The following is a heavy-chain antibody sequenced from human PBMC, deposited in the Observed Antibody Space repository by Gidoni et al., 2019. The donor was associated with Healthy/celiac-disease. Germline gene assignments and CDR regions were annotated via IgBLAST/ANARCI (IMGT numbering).Heavy chain of an antibody. J-gene: IGHJ4*02. CDR2: IIPIFGTA. Sequence: QAQLVQSAAEVKKPGSPVTVSCKASEGNFSSYAISWVRQAPGQGLEWMGGIIPIFGTANYAQKFQGRVTITADESTSTAYMGLSSLRSEDTAVYYCARTKYGSGSYGDNYWGQGTLVTVSS. D-gene: IGHD3-10*01. CDR1: EGNFSSYA. V-gene: IGHV1-69*01. CDR3: ARTKYGSGSYGDNY.